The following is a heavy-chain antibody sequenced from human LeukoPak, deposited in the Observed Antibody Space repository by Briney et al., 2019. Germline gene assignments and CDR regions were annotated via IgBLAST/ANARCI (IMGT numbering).Heavy chain of an antibody. J-gene: IGHJ4*02. CDR2: IYYSGST. V-gene: IGHV4-39*01. CDR1: GGSISSSSYY. Sequence: SETLSLTCTVSGGSISSSSYYWGWIRQPPGKGLEWIGSIYYSGSTYYNPSLKSRVTISVDTSKNQFSLKLRSVTAADTAVYYCARHVPKSIAVAGKTELRGIYFDYWGQGTLVTVSS. D-gene: IGHD6-19*01. CDR3: ARHVPKSIAVAGKTELRGIYFDY.